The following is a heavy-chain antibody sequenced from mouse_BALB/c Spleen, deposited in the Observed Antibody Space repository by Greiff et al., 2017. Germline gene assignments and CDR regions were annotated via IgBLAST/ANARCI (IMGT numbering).Heavy chain of an antibody. J-gene: IGHJ4*01. Sequence: QVQLQQSGAELAKPGASVKMSCKASGYTFTSYWMHWVKQRPGQGLEWIGYINPSTGYTEYNQKFKDKATLTADKSSSTAYMQLSSLTSEDSAVYYCARIDTTASGAMDYWGQGTSVTVSS. V-gene: IGHV1-7*01. D-gene: IGHD1-2*01. CDR3: ARIDTTASGAMDY. CDR2: INPSTGYT. CDR1: GYTFTSYW.